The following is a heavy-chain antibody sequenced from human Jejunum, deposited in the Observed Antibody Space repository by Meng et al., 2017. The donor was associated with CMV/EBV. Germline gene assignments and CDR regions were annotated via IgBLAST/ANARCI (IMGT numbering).Heavy chain of an antibody. V-gene: IGHV3-7*01. J-gene: IGHJ4*02. Sequence: SGFAFRNNWRTWHGQVPGRGVEWVATNKQDGSGKDYGNSVTGRFTISRDNDKNSLSLQMNCPRVEDTGVYYCARVERSDDSRYRPFDYWGQGSLVTVSS. CDR3: ARVERSDDSRYRPFDY. CDR1: GFAFRNNW. CDR2: NKQDGSGK. D-gene: IGHD3-16*01.